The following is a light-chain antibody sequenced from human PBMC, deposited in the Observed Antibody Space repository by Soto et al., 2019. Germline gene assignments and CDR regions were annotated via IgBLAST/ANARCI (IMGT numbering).Light chain of an antibody. CDR1: QTISTY. Sequence: IQMTQSPSSLSASVGDRVTISCRASQTISTYLHWYQHKPGRASRLLISDVSTLQSGVPGRFRGSGSETEFTLIIAYVLPEDFATYYCQQGYSIHALTFGGGTKVELK. V-gene: IGKV1-39*01. J-gene: IGKJ4*01. CDR3: QQGYSIHALT. CDR2: DVS.